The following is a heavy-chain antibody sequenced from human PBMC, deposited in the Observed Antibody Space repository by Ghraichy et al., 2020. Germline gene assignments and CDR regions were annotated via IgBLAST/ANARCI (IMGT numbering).Heavy chain of an antibody. CDR1: GFTFSSYS. V-gene: IGHV3-21*01. J-gene: IGHJ6*02. Sequence: GGSLRLSCAASGFTFSSYSMNWVLQPPGKGLEWVSSISSSSSYLYYADSVKGRFTISRDNAKNSLYLQMNSLRAEDTAVYYCARDWGYYYYYGMDVWGQGTTVTVSS. CDR2: ISSSSSYL. CDR3: ARDWGYYYYYGMDV. D-gene: IGHD3-16*01.